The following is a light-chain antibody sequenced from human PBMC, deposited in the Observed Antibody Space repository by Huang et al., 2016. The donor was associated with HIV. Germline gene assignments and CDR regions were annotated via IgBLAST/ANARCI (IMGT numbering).Light chain of an antibody. Sequence: DIVLTQSPATLSLSPGERATLPCRAGQSVGSYLAWYQQTPGQAPRLLVSDASHRSTGIPARVSGSGAGTDFTLTISSLEPEDFAVYYCHQHSSWPGTFGQGTRVEIK. CDR2: DAS. CDR3: HQHSSWPGT. J-gene: IGKJ1*01. CDR1: QSVGSY. V-gene: IGKV3-11*01.